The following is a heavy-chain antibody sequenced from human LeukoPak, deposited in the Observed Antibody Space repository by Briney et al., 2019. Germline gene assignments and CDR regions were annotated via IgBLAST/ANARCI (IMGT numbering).Heavy chain of an antibody. J-gene: IGHJ5*02. D-gene: IGHD5-18*01. Sequence: SQTLSLTCAISGDSVSSNSSAWNWIRQSPSRGLEWLGRSYYRSKWYNDYAVSVKGRITINPDTSKNHFSLQLNSVTPEDTAIYYCARIGYSYGGPWGQGTLVIVSS. CDR3: ARIGYSYGGP. CDR2: SYYRSKWYN. CDR1: GDSVSSNSSA. V-gene: IGHV6-1*01.